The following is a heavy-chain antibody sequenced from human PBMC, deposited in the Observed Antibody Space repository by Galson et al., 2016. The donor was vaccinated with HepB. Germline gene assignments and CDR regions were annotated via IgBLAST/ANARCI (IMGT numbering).Heavy chain of an antibody. D-gene: IGHD2-15*01. V-gene: IGHV3-53*01. CDR2: IYSGSGGNT. CDR3: ARALGGYCSGGSCYSGRPPRMDV. CDR1: GFSVSDNY. Sequence: SLRLSCAASGFSVSDNYLSWVRQAPGKGLEWVSVIYSGSGGNTYYAGSVKGRFTISRDNSKNTLYLQMNSLGAEDTAIYYCARALGGYCSGGSCYSGRPPRMDVWGQGTTVTVSS. J-gene: IGHJ6*02.